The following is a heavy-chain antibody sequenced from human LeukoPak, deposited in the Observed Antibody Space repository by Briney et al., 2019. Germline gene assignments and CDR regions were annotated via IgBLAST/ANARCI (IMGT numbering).Heavy chain of an antibody. D-gene: IGHD1-26*01. CDR2: ISGSGAST. CDR3: AKDVGKWESLHFFDY. V-gene: IGHV3-23*01. Sequence: GGSLRLSCLTSGYTFSTNAMSRVRQAPGKGQEWISGISGSGASTYYADSVTGRFTISRDNSRNTLYLQMNSLRGDDTAVYYCAKDVGKWESLHFFDYWGQGTLVTVSS. CDR1: GYTFSTNA. J-gene: IGHJ4*02.